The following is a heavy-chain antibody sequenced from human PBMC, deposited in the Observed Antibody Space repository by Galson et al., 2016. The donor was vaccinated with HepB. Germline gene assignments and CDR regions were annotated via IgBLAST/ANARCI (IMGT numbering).Heavy chain of an antibody. J-gene: IGHJ5*02. Sequence: LRLSCAAAGFTFSSSTMTWVRQAPGQGLEWVSSVTGSPLSVFYTDSVKGRFTISSDNSKNTLSLQMDSLRVEDTAVYYCAKDRQVTSWGQGTLVTVSS. V-gene: IGHV3-23*01. D-gene: IGHD3-10*01. CDR2: VTGSPLSV. CDR1: GFTFSSST. CDR3: AKDRQVTS.